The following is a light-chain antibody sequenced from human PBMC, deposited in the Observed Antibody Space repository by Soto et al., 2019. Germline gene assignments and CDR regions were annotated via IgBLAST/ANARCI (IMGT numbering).Light chain of an antibody. J-gene: IGLJ2*01. V-gene: IGLV2-8*01. CDR1: SSDVGGYNH. Sequence: QSALTQPPSASGSPGQSVAISCTGTSSDVGGYNHVSWYQHHPGKAPKLMIYEVSKRPSGVPDRFSGSKSGNTASLTVSGLQAEDEADYYCSSYAGSNHFVVFGGGTKLTVL. CDR2: EVS. CDR3: SSYAGSNHFVV.